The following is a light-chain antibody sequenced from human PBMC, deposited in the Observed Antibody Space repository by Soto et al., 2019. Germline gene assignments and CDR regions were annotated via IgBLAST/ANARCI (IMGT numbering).Light chain of an antibody. CDR2: AAS. CDR1: QTISTY. J-gene: IGKJ4*01. Sequence: DIEMTQSPSSLSASVGDRVTITCRASQTISTYLYWYQQKAGKAPKLLIYAASSVQSGVPLRFSGSGSGTDFTLTISSLQPEEFATYSCQQSYNHPPTFGGGTKVEI. CDR3: QQSYNHPPT. V-gene: IGKV1-39*01.